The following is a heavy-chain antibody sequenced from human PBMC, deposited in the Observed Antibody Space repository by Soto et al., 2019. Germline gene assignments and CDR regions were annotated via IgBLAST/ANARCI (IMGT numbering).Heavy chain of an antibody. J-gene: IGHJ6*03. V-gene: IGHV3-21*01. CDR1: GFTFSSYS. Sequence: GGSLRLSCAASGFTFSSYSMNWVRQAPGKGLEWVSSISSSSSYIYYADSVKGRFTISRDNAKNSLYLQMNSLRAEDTAVYYCARAEYAFWSGSHEYYYYMDVWGKGPTVTVSS. D-gene: IGHD3-3*01. CDR2: ISSSSSYI. CDR3: ARAEYAFWSGSHEYYYYMDV.